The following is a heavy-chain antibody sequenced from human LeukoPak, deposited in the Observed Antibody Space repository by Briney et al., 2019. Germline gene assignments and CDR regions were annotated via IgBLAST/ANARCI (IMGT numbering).Heavy chain of an antibody. V-gene: IGHV3-9*01. CDR2: ISWNGGSI. CDR3: ARPHNYNLNAFDI. CDR1: GFTFDDYA. J-gene: IGHJ3*02. Sequence: GGSLRLSCAASGFTFDDYAMRWVRQAPGKGLEWVSGISWNGGSIGYADSVKGRFTISRDNAKNSLYLQMNSLRAEDTALYYCARPHNYNLNAFDIWGQGTMATVYS. D-gene: IGHD1-1*01.